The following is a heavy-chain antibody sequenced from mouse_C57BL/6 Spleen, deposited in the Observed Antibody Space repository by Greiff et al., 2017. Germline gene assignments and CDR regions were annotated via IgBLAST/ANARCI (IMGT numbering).Heavy chain of an antibody. Sequence: EVQLQESGAELVRPGASVKLSCTASGFNIKDAYMHWVKQRPEQGLAWIGWIDPENGDTAYASKFQGKATITADTSSNTAYLQLSSLTSEDTAVYYCTTRGDGMDYWGQGTTLTVSS. CDR2: IDPENGDT. D-gene: IGHD3-3*01. J-gene: IGHJ2*01. V-gene: IGHV14-4*01. CDR3: TTRGDGMDY. CDR1: GFNIKDAY.